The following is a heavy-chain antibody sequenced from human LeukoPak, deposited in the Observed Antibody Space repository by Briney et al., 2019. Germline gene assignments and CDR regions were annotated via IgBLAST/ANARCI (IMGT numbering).Heavy chain of an antibody. CDR3: ARGDSGYTNFDY. CDR1: GGSISSYY. Sequence: SETLSLTCTVSGGSISSYYWSWIRQPPGKGLEWIGYIYYSGSTNYNPSLKSRVTISVDTSKNQFSLKLSSVTAADTAVYYCARGDSGYTNFDYWGQGTLVTVSS. CDR2: IYYSGST. J-gene: IGHJ4*02. D-gene: IGHD3-9*01. V-gene: IGHV4-59*01.